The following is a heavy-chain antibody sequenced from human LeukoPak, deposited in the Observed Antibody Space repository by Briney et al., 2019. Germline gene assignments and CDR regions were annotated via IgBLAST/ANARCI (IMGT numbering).Heavy chain of an antibody. D-gene: IGHD6-13*01. Sequence: GGSLRLSCAASGFTVSSNYMSWVRQAPGKGLEWVSAISGSGGSTYYADSVKGRFTISRDNSKNTLYLQMNSLRAEDTAVYYCVVSMVAAGTYWGQGTLVTVSS. V-gene: IGHV3-23*01. CDR1: GFTVSSNY. CDR2: ISGSGGST. CDR3: VVSMVAAGTY. J-gene: IGHJ4*02.